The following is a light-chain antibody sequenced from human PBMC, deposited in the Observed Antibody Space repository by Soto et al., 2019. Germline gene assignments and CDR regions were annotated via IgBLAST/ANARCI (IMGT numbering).Light chain of an antibody. J-gene: IGLJ3*02. V-gene: IGLV6-57*03. Sequence: FMLTQPHSVSESPGKTVTISCTRSSGSIASNYVQWYQQRPGSAPTTVIYEDNQRPSGVPDRFSGSIDSSSNSASLTISGLKTEDEDDYYCQSYDSSNQVFGGGTKLTVL. CDR2: EDN. CDR1: SGSIASNY. CDR3: QSYDSSNQV.